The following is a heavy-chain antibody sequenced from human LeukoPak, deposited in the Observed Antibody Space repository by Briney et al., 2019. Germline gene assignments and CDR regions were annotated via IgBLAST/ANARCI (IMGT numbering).Heavy chain of an antibody. D-gene: IGHD6-13*01. Sequence: GGSLRLSCAASGFTFSSYAMSWVRQAPGKGLEWVSAISGRGGSTYYADSVKGRFTISRDNSKDTLYLQMNSLRAEDTAAYYCAKAIAAAGRDPFDYRGQGTLVTVSS. CDR1: GFTFSSYA. CDR3: AKAIAAAGRDPFDY. CDR2: ISGRGGST. V-gene: IGHV3-23*01. J-gene: IGHJ4*02.